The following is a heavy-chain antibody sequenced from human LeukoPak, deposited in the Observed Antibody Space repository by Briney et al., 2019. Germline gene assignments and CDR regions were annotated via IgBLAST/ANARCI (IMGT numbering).Heavy chain of an antibody. CDR2: IYTSGST. J-gene: IGHJ6*03. CDR3: AREVRLVRGVIYRSYYYYYMDV. CDR1: GGSIRSSSYY. V-gene: IGHV4-61*02. Sequence: SETLSLTCTVSGGSIRSSSYYWSWIRQPAGKGLEWIGRIYTSGSTNYNPSLKSRVTMSVDTSKNQFSLKLSSVTAADTAVYYCAREVRLVRGVIYRSYYYYYMDVWGKGTTVTVSS. D-gene: IGHD3-10*01.